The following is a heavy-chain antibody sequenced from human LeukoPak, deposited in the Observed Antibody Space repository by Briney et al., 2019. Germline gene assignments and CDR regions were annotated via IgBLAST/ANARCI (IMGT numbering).Heavy chain of an antibody. J-gene: IGHJ6*02. CDR1: GFTFSSYA. CDR3: ARGTVTTYYYYGMDV. D-gene: IGHD4-17*01. CDR2: INSNGGST. Sequence: PGGSLRLSCAASGFTFSSYAMHWVRQAPGKGLEYVSGINSNGGSTYYANSVKGRFTISRDNSKNTLYLQMGSLRAEDMAVYYCARGTVTTYYYYGMDVWGQGTTVTVSS. V-gene: IGHV3-64*01.